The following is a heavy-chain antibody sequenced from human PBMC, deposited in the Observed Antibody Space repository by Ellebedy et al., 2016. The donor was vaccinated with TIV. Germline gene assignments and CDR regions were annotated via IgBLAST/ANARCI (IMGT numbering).Heavy chain of an antibody. J-gene: IGHJ5*01. V-gene: IGHV1-8*01. CDR2: MNPKTNNT. CDR1: GYTFTNYA. Sequence: AASVKVSCKASGYTFTNYAIHWVRQDSGQGLEWMGWMNPKTNNTVYAQKFQGRVTMTRNTPIKTAYLALTSLKFDDTAVYFCTTGVTMGENRFFDSWGQGTLVIVSS. CDR3: TTGVTMGENRFFDS. D-gene: IGHD2-21*02.